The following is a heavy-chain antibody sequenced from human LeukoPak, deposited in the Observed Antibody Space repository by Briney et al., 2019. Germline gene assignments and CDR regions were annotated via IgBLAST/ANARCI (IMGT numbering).Heavy chain of an antibody. D-gene: IGHD2-2*01. V-gene: IGHV1-8*01. CDR2: MNPNSGNT. CDR3: ARPRRGGPAAKYYFDY. Sequence: GASVKVSCKASGYTFTSYDINWVRQATGQGLEWMGWMNPNSGNTGYAQKFQGRVTMTRNTSISTAHMELSSLRSEDTAVYYCARPRRGGPAAKYYFDYWGQGTLVTVSS. CDR1: GYTFTSYD. J-gene: IGHJ4*02.